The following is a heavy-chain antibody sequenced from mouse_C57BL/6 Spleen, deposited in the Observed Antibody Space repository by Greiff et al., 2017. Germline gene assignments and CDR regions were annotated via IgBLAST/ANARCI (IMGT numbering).Heavy chain of an antibody. J-gene: IGHJ2*01. Sequence: QVQLQQSGAELVRPGSSVKLSCKASGYTFTSYWMDWVKQRPGQGLEWIGNIYPSDSETHYNQKFKDKATLTVDKSSSTAYMQLSSLTSEDSAVYYCARSSNWSFDYWGQGTTLTVSS. CDR1: GYTFTSYW. CDR2: IYPSDSET. V-gene: IGHV1-61*01. D-gene: IGHD4-1*01. CDR3: ARSSNWSFDY.